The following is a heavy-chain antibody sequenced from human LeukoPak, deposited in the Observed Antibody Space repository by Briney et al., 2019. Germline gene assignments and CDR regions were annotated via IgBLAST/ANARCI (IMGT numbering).Heavy chain of an antibody. Sequence: RSGGTLRLSCAASGFTFDDYAMSWVRQVPGKGLEWVSGINWNGGSTGYADSVKGRFTISRDNAKNSLYLQMYSLRVEDTAFYYCARRRFPSSSSEGFYYWVQGTLVTVSS. D-gene: IGHD6-6*01. CDR1: GFTFDDYA. CDR3: ARRRFPSSSSEGFYY. CDR2: INWNGGST. V-gene: IGHV3-20*04. J-gene: IGHJ4*02.